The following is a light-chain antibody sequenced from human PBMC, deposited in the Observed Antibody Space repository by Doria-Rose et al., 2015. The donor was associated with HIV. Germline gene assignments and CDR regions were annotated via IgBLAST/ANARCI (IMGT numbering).Light chain of an antibody. CDR1: QSFSSTY. CDR3: HQYGTSWT. V-gene: IGKV3-20*01. CDR2: DGS. J-gene: IGKJ1*01. Sequence: EIVLTQSPGTLSLSPGERATLSRRASQSFSSTYLAWYQQKPGQAPSLLIYDGSTRATGIPDRFSASGSGTDFTLTINRLEPEDFALYYCHQYGTSWTFGQRTKVEI.